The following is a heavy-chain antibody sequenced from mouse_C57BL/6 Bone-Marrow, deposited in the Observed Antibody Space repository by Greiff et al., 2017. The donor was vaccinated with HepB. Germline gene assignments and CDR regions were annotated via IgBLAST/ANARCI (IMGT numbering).Heavy chain of an antibody. J-gene: IGHJ4*01. CDR3: ARHPSSSRYGYAMYY. CDR1: GYTFTEYT. D-gene: IGHD3-2*02. V-gene: IGHV1-62-2*01. Sequence: VQLQQSGAELVKPGASVKLSCKASGYTFTEYTIHWVKQRSGQGLEWIGWFYPGSGSIKYNENFKDKATLTADKSSSTVVIELSRVTSEDTAVYFCARHPSSSRYGYAMYYWGQGTSVTVSS. CDR2: FYPGSGSI.